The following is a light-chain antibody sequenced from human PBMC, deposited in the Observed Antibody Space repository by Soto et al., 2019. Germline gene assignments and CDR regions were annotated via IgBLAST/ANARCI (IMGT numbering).Light chain of an antibody. CDR2: KAS. CDR3: QQYNSYSWT. CDR1: QSISSW. Sequence: DIQMTQSPSTLSASVGDRVTITCRASQSISSWLAWYQQKPGKATKLLIYKASSLERGVPSRFSGSGSGTEFTLTISSLQPDDFATYYCQQYNSYSWTVGQETKVDNK. J-gene: IGKJ1*01. V-gene: IGKV1-5*03.